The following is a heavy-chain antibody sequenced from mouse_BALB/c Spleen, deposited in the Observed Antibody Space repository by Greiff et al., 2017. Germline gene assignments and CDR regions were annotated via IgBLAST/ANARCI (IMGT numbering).Heavy chain of an antibody. D-gene: IGHD2-1*01. CDR1: GYTFTDYA. J-gene: IGHJ2*01. CDR2: ISTYYGDA. Sequence: VQLQESGAELVRPGVSVKISCKGSGYTFTDYAMHWVKQSHAKSLERIGVISTYYGDASYNQKFKGKATMTVDKSSSTAYMELARLTSEDSAIYYCAYGNYFDYWGQGTTLTVSS. CDR3: AYGNYFDY. V-gene: IGHV1S137*01.